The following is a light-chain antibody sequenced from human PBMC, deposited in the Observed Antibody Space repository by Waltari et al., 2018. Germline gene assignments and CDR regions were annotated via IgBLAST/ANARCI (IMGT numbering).Light chain of an antibody. CDR2: GVS. CDR3: QQYGSSPRT. Sequence: EIVLTQSPGTLSRSPGERARLPCRASQSVTSTYLAWYQQKPGQAPRLLIYGVSSRATGIPDRFSGSGSGTDFTLTISRLEPEDLGVYYCQQYGSSPRTFGQGTKVEIK. V-gene: IGKV3-20*01. CDR1: QSVTSTY. J-gene: IGKJ1*01.